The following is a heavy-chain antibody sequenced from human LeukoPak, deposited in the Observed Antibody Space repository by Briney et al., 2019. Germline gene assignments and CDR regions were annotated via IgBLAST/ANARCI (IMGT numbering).Heavy chain of an antibody. D-gene: IGHD5/OR15-5a*01. V-gene: IGHV3-53*01. Sequence: PGRSLRLSCAASGFTVSANYMAWVRQAPGKGLEWVSTIDSGGLTYYVDSVKGRFTISRDNSKNTLCLQMNSLRDEDTAVYYCASGPRQNSVYDYWGQGALVTVSS. CDR1: GFTVSANY. J-gene: IGHJ4*02. CDR3: ASGPRQNSVYDY. CDR2: IDSGGLT.